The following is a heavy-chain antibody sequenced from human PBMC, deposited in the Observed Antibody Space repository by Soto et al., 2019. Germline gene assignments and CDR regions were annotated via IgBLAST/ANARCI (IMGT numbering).Heavy chain of an antibody. V-gene: IGHV3-23*01. J-gene: IGHJ4*02. CDR1: GFTFSSYS. CDR3: AKGRSGYYDTFDY. Sequence: GWSLRLSCAASGFTFSSYSIYWVRQAPGKGLEWVSGISGSGSGTYYADSVKGRFTISRDNSKNTLYLLMSSLRAEDTAVYYCAKGRSGYYDTFDYWGQGTLVTASS. D-gene: IGHD3-22*01. CDR2: ISGSGSGT.